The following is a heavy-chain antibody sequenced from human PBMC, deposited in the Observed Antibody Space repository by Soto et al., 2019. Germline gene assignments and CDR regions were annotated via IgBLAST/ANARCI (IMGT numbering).Heavy chain of an antibody. Sequence: HVQLVQSGAEVKKPGASVKVSCEASGYTFTSYGISWVRQAPGQGLEWMGWISAYNGNTTYAQKFQGRVTMTTDTRMSTASMEFRRSSFDDTAKHYCAGVPSWGVDYWGQGTLVTVSS. D-gene: IGHD7-27*01. CDR2: ISAYNGNT. CDR3: AGVPSWGVDY. J-gene: IGHJ4*02. V-gene: IGHV1-18*01. CDR1: GYTFTSYG.